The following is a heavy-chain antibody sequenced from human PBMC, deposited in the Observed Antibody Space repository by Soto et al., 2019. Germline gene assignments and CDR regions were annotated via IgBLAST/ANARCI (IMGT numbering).Heavy chain of an antibody. D-gene: IGHD6-13*01. Sequence: EVQLMESGGGLVQPGGSLRLSCAASEFSFSSYALNWVRQAPGKGLEWVSAISATGTTTYYADSVKGRFTISRDNAKRTLFLQMDSRSPEDTAVYYCATYSSPVDYWGQGTLVTVSS. CDR3: ATYSSPVDY. J-gene: IGHJ4*02. V-gene: IGHV3-23*01. CDR1: EFSFSSYA. CDR2: ISATGTTT.